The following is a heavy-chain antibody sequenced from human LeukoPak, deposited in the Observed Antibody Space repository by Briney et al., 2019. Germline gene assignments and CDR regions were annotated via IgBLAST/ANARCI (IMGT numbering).Heavy chain of an antibody. J-gene: IGHJ4*02. CDR3: ARDQGYSSSWYSYYFDY. Sequence: GASVKVSCKASGYTFTGSYMHWVRQAPGQGLEWMGWINPNSGGTNYAQKFQGRVTMTRDTSISTAYMELSRLRSDDTAVYYCARDQGYSSSWYSYYFDYWGQGTLVTVSS. CDR1: GYTFTGSY. D-gene: IGHD6-13*01. V-gene: IGHV1-2*02. CDR2: INPNSGGT.